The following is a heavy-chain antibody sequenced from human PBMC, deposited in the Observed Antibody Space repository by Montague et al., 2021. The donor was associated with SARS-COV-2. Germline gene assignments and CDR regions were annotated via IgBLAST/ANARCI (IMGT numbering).Heavy chain of an antibody. CDR2: IYWDDDK. Sequence: PALVKPTQTLTLTCTFSGFSLSTTGVGVGWIRQPPGKALEWLALIYWDDDKRYSPSLKNRLAITKDTSKNQVVLTMTNMDPVDTATYYCAHRRDIYEFWRGYYTGQKYGAFNWFAPWGQGILVTVSS. CDR3: AHRRDIYEFWRGYYTGQKYGAFNWFAP. V-gene: IGHV2-5*02. D-gene: IGHD3-3*01. CDR1: GFSLSTTGVG. J-gene: IGHJ5*02.